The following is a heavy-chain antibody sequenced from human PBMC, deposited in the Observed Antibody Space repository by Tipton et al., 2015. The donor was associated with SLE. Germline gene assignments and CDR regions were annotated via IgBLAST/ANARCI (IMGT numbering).Heavy chain of an antibody. V-gene: IGHV4-61*01. Sequence: TLSLTCTVSGGSISSSSYYWTWIRQPPGKRLEWIAYIYHSGITNYNPSLKSRVTISVDTSKNQFSLKLSSVTAADTALYYCARHFGAVAGFDYWGQGTLVTVSS. CDR3: ARHFGAVAGFDY. J-gene: IGHJ4*02. CDR1: GGSISSSSYY. D-gene: IGHD6-19*01. CDR2: IYHSGIT.